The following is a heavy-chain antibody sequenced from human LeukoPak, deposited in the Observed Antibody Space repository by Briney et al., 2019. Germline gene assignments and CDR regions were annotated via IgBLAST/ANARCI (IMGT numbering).Heavy chain of an antibody. V-gene: IGHV4-34*01. CDR3: ARDPQKREWELLSRFDY. J-gene: IGHJ4*02. CDR2: INHSGSA. CDR1: GGSFSGYY. Sequence: SETLSLTCTVSGGSFSGYYCTWIRQPPGKGLEWIGEINHSGSANYNPSLKSRITISLDTSKNQFSLKLSSVTAADTAVYYCARDPQKREWELLSRFDYWGQGTLVTVSS. D-gene: IGHD1-26*01.